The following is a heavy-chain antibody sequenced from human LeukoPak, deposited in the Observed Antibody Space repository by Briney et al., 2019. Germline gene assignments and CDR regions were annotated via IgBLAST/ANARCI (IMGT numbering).Heavy chain of an antibody. D-gene: IGHD2-15*01. CDR3: AGGWYYFDY. J-gene: IGHJ4*02. CDR2: ISFDGNNK. CDR1: GFTFSNYG. V-gene: IGHV3-30*03. Sequence: GRCLRLSCAASGFTFSNYGMHWVRQAPGKGLEWVAVISFDGNNKYYADSVKGRFTISRDNSKNTLFLQMNSLRAEDTAVYYCAGGWYYFDYWGQGTLVTVSS.